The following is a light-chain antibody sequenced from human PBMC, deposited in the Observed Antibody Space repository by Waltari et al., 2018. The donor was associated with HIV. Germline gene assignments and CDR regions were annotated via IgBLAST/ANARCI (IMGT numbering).Light chain of an antibody. CDR1: TSDVCGYIY. V-gene: IGLV2-8*01. Sequence: QSALTQPPSASGSPAQSVTTSCPGTTSDVCGYIYVSCYQHHPGKAPKLMIYEVSKRPSGVPDRFSGSKSGNTASLTVSGLQAEDEADYYCNSYVGSNNYIFGTGTKVTVL. CDR3: NSYVGSNNYI. CDR2: EVS. J-gene: IGLJ1*01.